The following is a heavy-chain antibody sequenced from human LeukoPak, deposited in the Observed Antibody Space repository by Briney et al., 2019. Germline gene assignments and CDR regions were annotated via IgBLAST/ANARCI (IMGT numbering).Heavy chain of an antibody. CDR1: GITLSNYG. CDR3: AKRGVVIRVILVGFHKEANYFDS. V-gene: IGHV3-23*01. CDR2: ISGSGGRT. D-gene: IGHD3-22*01. J-gene: IGHJ4*02. Sequence: GGSLRLSCAVSGITLSNYGMSWVRQAPGKGLEWVAGISGSGGRTNYADSVKGRFTVSRDNPKNTLYLQMNSLRAEDTAVYFCAKRGVVIRVILVGFHKEANYFDSWGQGALVTVSS.